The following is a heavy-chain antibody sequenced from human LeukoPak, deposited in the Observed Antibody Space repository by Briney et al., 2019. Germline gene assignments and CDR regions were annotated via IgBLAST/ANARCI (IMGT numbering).Heavy chain of an antibody. CDR2: IYYSGST. V-gene: IGHV4-59*01. CDR3: ARASPGFSRIPYYYYYYYMDV. D-gene: IGHD2-15*01. J-gene: IGHJ6*03. CDR1: GGSNSSYY. Sequence: SETLSLTCTVSGGSNSSYYWSWIRKPPGKGLEGIGYIYYSGSTNYNPSLRSRVTISVDTSKNQFSLKLSSVTAADTAVYYCARASPGFSRIPYYYYYYYMDVWGKGTTVTVSS.